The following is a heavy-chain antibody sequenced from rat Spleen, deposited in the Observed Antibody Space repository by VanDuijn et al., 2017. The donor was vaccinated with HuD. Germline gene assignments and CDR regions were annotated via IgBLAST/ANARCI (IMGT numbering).Heavy chain of an antibody. CDR1: GFSLTDYS. V-gene: IGHV2-19*01. D-gene: IGHD1-1*01. J-gene: IGHJ2*01. Sequence: QVQLKESGPGLVQPSQTLSLTCTVSGFSLTDYSVHWVRQPPGKGLEWMGRIQSGGSTDYNSALKSRLSISRDTSKSQVFLKRNSLQTEDTAIYVCTRDYYSSYYFDYWGQGVMVTVSS. CDR2: IQSGGST. CDR3: TRDYYSSYYFDY.